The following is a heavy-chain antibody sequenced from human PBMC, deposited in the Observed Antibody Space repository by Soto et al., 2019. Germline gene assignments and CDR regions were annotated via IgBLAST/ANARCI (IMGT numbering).Heavy chain of an antibody. J-gene: IGHJ4*02. CDR1: GFTFSSYA. CDR3: AKIYYDFWSDPRPDY. CDR2: ISGSGGST. D-gene: IGHD3-3*01. V-gene: IGHV3-23*01. Sequence: PGGSVRLSCAASGFTFSSYALSWVRQAPGKGLEWVSAISGSGGSTYYADSLKGWFTISRDNSKNTLYLQMNSLRAEDTAVYYCAKIYYDFWSDPRPDYWGQGTLVTVSS.